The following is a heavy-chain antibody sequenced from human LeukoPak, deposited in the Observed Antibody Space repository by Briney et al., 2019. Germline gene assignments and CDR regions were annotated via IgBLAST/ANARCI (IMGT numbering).Heavy chain of an antibody. J-gene: IGHJ4*02. D-gene: IGHD3-22*01. Sequence: ASVKVSCKASGYTFTRYYMHWVRQAPGQGLEWMGIISPSGDTTSYAQKFQGRVTITTDESTSTAYMELSSLRSEDTAVYYCARGYYDSSGYFPLDYWGQGTLVTVSS. CDR3: ARGYYDSSGYFPLDY. CDR1: GYTFTRYY. V-gene: IGHV1-46*01. CDR2: ISPSGDTT.